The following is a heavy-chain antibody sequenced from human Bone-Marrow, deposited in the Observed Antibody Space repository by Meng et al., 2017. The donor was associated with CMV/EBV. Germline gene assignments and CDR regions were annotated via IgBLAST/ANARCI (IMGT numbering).Heavy chain of an antibody. V-gene: IGHV3-21*01. Sequence: GGSLRLSCAASGFTFSSYSMNWVRQAPGKGLEWVSSISSSSSYIYYADSVKGRFTISRDNAKNSLYLQMNSLRAEDTAVYYCARDVITIFGNYGMDVWGPGPTVTCSS. J-gene: IGHJ6*01. CDR1: GFTFSSYS. CDR3: ARDVITIFGNYGMDV. CDR2: ISSSSSYI. D-gene: IGHD3-3*01.